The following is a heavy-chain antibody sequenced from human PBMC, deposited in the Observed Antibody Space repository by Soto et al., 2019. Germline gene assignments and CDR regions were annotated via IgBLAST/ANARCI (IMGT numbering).Heavy chain of an antibody. CDR3: AKRERCRSTSCYLFDY. V-gene: IGHV3-23*01. Sequence: PGGSLRISCAASGFTFSSYAMSWVRQAPGKGLEWVSAISGSGGSTYYADSVKGRFTISRDNSKNTLYLQMNSLRAEDTAVYYCAKRERCRSTSCYLFDYWGQGTLVNVSS. CDR2: ISGSGGST. CDR1: GFTFSSYA. D-gene: IGHD2-2*01. J-gene: IGHJ4*02.